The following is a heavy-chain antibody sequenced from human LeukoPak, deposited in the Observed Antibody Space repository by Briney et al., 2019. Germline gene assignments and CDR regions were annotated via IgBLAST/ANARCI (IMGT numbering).Heavy chain of an antibody. CDR3: ARQSRVSGSWYIIDY. D-gene: IGHD6-13*01. J-gene: IGHJ4*02. CDR2: IHPGDSEP. Sequence: GESLKISSKGSEYTFTSYWICWVRHMPGKGLEWMGIIHPGDSEPTYSPSFQGQVSISADKSIITAYLQWSSLKASDTAMYYCARQSRVSGSWYIIDYWGQGTLVTVSS. CDR1: EYTFTSYW. V-gene: IGHV5-51*01.